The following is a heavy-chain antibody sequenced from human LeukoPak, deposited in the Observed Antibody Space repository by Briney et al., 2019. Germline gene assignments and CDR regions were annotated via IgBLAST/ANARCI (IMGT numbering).Heavy chain of an antibody. CDR1: GFTFSSYS. J-gene: IGHJ4*02. V-gene: IGHV3-21*01. CDR2: ISGSSSYI. CDR3: ARVGATDY. Sequence: GGSLRLSCAASGFTFSSYSMNWVRQAPGKGLEWVSSISGSSSYIYYADSVKGRFTISRDNAKNSLYLKMNSLRAEDTAVYYCARVGATDYWGQGTLVTVSS. D-gene: IGHD1-26*01.